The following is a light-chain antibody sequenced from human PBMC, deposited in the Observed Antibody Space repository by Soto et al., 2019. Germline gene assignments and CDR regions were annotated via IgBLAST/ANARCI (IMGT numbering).Light chain of an antibody. Sequence: ERVMTQSPATLSVSPGERATLSCRASQSVGSTYLAWYQQKPGQAFRLLIYGASSRAAGIPDKFSGSGSGTDFTLTISRLEPEDFAVYYCQQYGESPWTFGQGTKVDIK. CDR3: QQYGESPWT. CDR1: QSVGSTY. J-gene: IGKJ1*01. V-gene: IGKV3-20*01. CDR2: GAS.